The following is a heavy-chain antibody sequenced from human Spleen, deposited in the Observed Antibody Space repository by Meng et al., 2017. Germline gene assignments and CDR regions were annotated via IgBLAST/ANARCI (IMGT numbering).Heavy chain of an antibody. CDR3: ARIQGGYSYRNYYYYGMDV. CDR1: GFSLSSSGMC. V-gene: IGHV2-70*01. J-gene: IGHJ6*02. D-gene: IGHD5-18*01. Sequence: SGPTLVKPTQTLTLTCTFSGFSLSSSGMCVSWIRQPPGKALEWLALIDWDDHKYYSTSLKTRLTISKDTSKNQVVLTVTNMDPVDTVTYYCARIQGGYSYRNYYYYGMDVWGQGTTVTVSS. CDR2: IDWDDHK.